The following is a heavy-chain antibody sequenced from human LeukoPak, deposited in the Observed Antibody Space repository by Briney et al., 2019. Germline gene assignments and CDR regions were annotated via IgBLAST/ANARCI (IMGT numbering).Heavy chain of an antibody. D-gene: IGHD1/OR15-1a*01. CDR2: INSDGPSA. CDR3: ARESGGVWNNFDY. CDR1: GFTYSSYW. V-gene: IGHV3-74*01. J-gene: IGHJ4*02. Sequence: GGSLRLSCVASGFTYSSYWMHWVRQAPRKGLLWVSRINSDGPSANYADSVRGRFTISRDKAKNTLYLQMNSLRAEDTAVYYCARESGGVWNNFDYWGQGTLVTVSS.